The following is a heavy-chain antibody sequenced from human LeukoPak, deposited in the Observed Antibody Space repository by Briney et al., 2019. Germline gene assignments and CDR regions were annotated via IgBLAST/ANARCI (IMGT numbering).Heavy chain of an antibody. Sequence: SETLSLTCTVSGGFISSYYWSWIRQPPGKGLEWIGYIYYSGSTNYNPPLKSRVTISVDTSKNQFSLKLSSVTAADTAVYYCARSGVRYFDWSPDYWGQGTLVTVSS. J-gene: IGHJ4*02. D-gene: IGHD3-9*01. CDR3: ARSGVRYFDWSPDY. V-gene: IGHV4-59*01. CDR2: IYYSGST. CDR1: GGFISSYY.